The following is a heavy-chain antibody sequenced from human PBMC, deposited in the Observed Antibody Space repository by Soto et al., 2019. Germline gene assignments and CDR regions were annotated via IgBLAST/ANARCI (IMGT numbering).Heavy chain of an antibody. CDR1: GGSISGYY. CDR2: IYSDGTT. J-gene: IGHJ5*02. D-gene: IGHD5-18*01. V-gene: IGHV4-4*07. CDR3: ARDWGYRSGSFGS. Sequence: SETLSLTXIVSGGSISGYYWSWIRQPAGKELEWIGRIYSDGTTNYNPSLKGRGTMSVDTSKKQISLKLTSVTAADTAMYYCARDWGYRSGSFGSWGQGVLVTVSS.